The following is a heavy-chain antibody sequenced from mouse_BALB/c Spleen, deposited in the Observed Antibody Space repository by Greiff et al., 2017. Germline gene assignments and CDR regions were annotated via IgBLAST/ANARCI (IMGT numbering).Heavy chain of an antibody. V-gene: IGHV2-9-2*01. D-gene: IGHD2-1*01. CDR1: GFSLTSYD. CDR3: VRDMGYGKAWFAY. Sequence: VKLMESGPGLVAPSQSLSITCTVSGFSLTSYDISWIHQPPGKGLEWLGVIWTGGGTNYNSAFMSRLSISKDNSKSQVFLKMNSLQTDDTAIYYCVRDMGYGKAWFAYWGQGTLVTVSA. CDR2: IWTGGGT. J-gene: IGHJ3*01.